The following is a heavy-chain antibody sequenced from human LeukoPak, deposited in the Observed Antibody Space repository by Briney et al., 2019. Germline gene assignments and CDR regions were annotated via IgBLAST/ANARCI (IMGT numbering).Heavy chain of an antibody. CDR1: GGTFSCYA. CDR3: ARSSGSSYYYYYYGMDV. Sequence: GASVKVSCKASGGTFSCYAISWVRQAPGQGLEWMGGIIPIFGTANYAQKFQGRVTITADESTSTAYMELSSLRSEDTAVYYCARSSGSSYYYYYYGMDVWGQGTTVTVSS. J-gene: IGHJ6*02. D-gene: IGHD3-10*01. CDR2: IIPIFGTA. V-gene: IGHV1-69*13.